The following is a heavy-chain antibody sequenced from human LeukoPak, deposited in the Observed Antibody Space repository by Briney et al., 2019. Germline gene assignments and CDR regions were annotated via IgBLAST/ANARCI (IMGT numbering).Heavy chain of an antibody. J-gene: IGHJ4*02. V-gene: IGHV1-2*02. Sequence: ASVKVSCKASGYTFTGHYLHWVRQAPGQGPEWMGWIHPNSGDTDYAQKFQGRVTTTRDTSISTAYMELSRLTADDTAVYYCARDSSYYIFDYWGQGTLVTVSS. CDR3: ARDSSYYIFDY. CDR1: GYTFTGHY. CDR2: IHPNSGDT. D-gene: IGHD2-2*02.